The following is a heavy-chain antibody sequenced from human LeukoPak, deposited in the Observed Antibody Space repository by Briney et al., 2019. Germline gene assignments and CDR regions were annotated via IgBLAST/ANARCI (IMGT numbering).Heavy chain of an antibody. J-gene: IGHJ4*02. D-gene: IGHD4-23*01. V-gene: IGHV3-23*01. CDR2: ISGNGVTT. CDR3: AKALYGGNTV. CDR1: GFTFSTYA. Sequence: GGSLRLSCAASGFTFSTYAMGWVRQAPGEGLRWVSSISGNGVTTYYADSVKGRFTVSRDNSKNTLYLQMNSLRAEDTVLYYSAKALYGGNTVWGQGTLVTVSS.